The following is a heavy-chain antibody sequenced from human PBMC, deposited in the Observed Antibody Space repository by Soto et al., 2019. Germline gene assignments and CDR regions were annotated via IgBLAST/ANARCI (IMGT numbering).Heavy chain of an antibody. CDR3: ARDVITIFGVVISDAFDI. V-gene: IGHV3-7*01. Sequence: GGSLRLSCAASGFTFSDYYMSWIRQAPGKGLEWVANIKQDGSEKYYVDSVKGRFTISRDNAKNSLYLQMNSLRAEDTAVYYCARDVITIFGVVISDAFDIWGQGTMVTVSS. CDR2: IKQDGSEK. CDR1: GFTFSDYY. J-gene: IGHJ3*02. D-gene: IGHD3-3*01.